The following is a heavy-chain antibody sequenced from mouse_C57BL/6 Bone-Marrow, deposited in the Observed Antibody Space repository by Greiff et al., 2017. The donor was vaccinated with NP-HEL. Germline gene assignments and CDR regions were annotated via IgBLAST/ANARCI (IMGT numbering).Heavy chain of an antibody. Sequence: QVQLQQSGAELVRPGASVKLSCKASGYTFTDYYINWVKQRPGQGLEWIARIYPGSGNTYYNEKFKGKATLTAEKSSSTAYMQLSSLTSEDSAVYFCARERDYGSSYVGYAMDYWGQGTSVTVSS. D-gene: IGHD1-1*01. CDR3: ARERDYGSSYVGYAMDY. CDR1: GYTFTDYY. V-gene: IGHV1-76*01. J-gene: IGHJ4*01. CDR2: IYPGSGNT.